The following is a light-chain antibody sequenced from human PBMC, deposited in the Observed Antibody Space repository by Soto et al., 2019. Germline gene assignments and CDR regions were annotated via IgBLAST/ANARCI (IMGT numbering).Light chain of an antibody. CDR1: RSVGDW. Sequence: DKQLTQSPSTLSASIGDRVTITCRASRSVGDWLAWFQQKPGKVPKLLIYKVSTLETGVPSRFRGTVSGTEFTLTISSLQPDDVATYYCQEHGTYPIIFGGGTRVEIK. CDR2: KVS. J-gene: IGKJ4*01. CDR3: QEHGTYPII. V-gene: IGKV1-5*03.